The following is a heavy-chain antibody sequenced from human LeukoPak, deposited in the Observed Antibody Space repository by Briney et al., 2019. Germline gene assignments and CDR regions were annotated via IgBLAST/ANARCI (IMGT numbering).Heavy chain of an antibody. J-gene: IGHJ4*02. D-gene: IGHD2-2*01. CDR2: RNPNSGNT. CDR1: VYTFTSYD. V-gene: IGHV1-8*01. CDR3: AVQGRLCSSTSCYRDY. Sequence: ASVNVSCKASVYTFTSYDINWVRQATGQGLEGVGWRNPNSGNTGYAQKFQGRVTMTRNTSISTAYMELSSLRSEAPAVYYCAVQGRLCSSTSCYRDYWGQGTLVTVSS.